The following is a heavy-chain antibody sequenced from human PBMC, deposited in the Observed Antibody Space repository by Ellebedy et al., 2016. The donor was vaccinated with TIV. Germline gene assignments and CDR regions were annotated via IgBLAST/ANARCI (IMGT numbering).Heavy chain of an antibody. CDR3: GRGGGGDCGGDCYSDN. V-gene: IGHV4-38-2*02. D-gene: IGHD2-21*02. CDR1: GYSISRGYY. J-gene: IGHJ4*02. CDR2: INHLGST. Sequence: ESLKISXTVSGYSISRGYYWGWIRLSPGKGLEWIGSINHLGSTYSNPSLKSRLTLAVDTSKNQFSLTLSSVTTAVTARYYCGRGGGGDCGGDCYSDNWGQGILVSVSS.